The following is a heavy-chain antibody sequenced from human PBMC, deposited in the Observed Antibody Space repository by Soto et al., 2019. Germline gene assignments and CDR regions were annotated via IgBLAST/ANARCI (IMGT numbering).Heavy chain of an antibody. CDR3: VRDPQKYYDLGVDV. J-gene: IGHJ6*02. V-gene: IGHV1-69*01. CDR1: GGSFSDYA. CDR2: IIPMLGTP. Sequence: QVQLVQSGAELKKPGSSVRVSCKVSGGSFSDYAISWVRQAPGQGLEWVGGIIPMLGTPNYAPELQGRVTITADASTSTVYMELSSLRSEDTAVYYCVRDPQKYYDLGVDVWGQGTTVIVSS. D-gene: IGHD3-3*01.